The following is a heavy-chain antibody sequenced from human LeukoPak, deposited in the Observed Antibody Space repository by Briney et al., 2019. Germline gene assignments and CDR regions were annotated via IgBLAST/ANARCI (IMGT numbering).Heavy chain of an antibody. D-gene: IGHD2-15*01. CDR3: AKSVVVITFRFDD. Sequence: GGSLRLSCAASGFMFDSYVMSWVRQAPGKGLEWVSAINGGGGNTYYADSVKDRFTISRDNSKNMVYLQMNSLRADDTAVHYCAKSVVVITFRFDDWGQGALVTVSS. V-gene: IGHV3-23*01. J-gene: IGHJ4*02. CDR2: INGGGGNT. CDR1: GFMFDSYV.